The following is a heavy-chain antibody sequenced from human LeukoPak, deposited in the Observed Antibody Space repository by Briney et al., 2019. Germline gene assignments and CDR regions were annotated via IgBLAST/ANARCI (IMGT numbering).Heavy chain of an antibody. V-gene: IGHV3-23*01. D-gene: IGHD3-22*01. J-gene: IGHJ3*02. CDR2: ITGSGGST. CDR3: AKDRPPYYYDSSGDAFDI. Sequence: GGSLRLSCAASGFTFSSYAMSWVRQAPGKGLEWVSAITGSGGSTYYADSVKGRFTISRDNSKNTLYLQMNSLRAEDTAVYYCAKDRPPYYYDSSGDAFDIWGQGTMVTVSS. CDR1: GFTFSSYA.